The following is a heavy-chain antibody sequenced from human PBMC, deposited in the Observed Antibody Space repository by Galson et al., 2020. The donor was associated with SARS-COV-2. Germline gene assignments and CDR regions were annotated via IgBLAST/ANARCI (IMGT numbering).Heavy chain of an antibody. J-gene: IGHJ4*01. CDR3: ARDGQLSSGWAFGY. CDR1: GFTFSSHA. D-gene: IGHD6-19*01. Sequence: GSLRLSCAASGFTFSSHAIHWVRQAPGKGLEWVAQIFYDGSDKYYGDSVKGRFTISRDSSKNMVYLQMNNLKVDDTAVYYCARDGQLSSGWAFGYWGHGTLLTVSS. V-gene: IGHV3-33*01. CDR2: IFYDGSDK.